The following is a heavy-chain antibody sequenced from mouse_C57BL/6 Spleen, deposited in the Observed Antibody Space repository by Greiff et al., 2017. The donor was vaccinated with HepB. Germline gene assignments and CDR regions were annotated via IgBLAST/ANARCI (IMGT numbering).Heavy chain of an antibody. CDR3: ARSWDYYGSSYSFDY. CDR1: GYTFTSYW. D-gene: IGHD1-1*01. J-gene: IGHJ2*01. CDR2: IDPSDSYT. V-gene: IGHV1-59*01. Sequence: VKLQQPGAELVRPGTSVKLSCKASGYTFTSYWMHWVKQRPGQGLEWIGVIDPSDSYTNYNQKFKGKATLTVDTSSSTAYMQLSSLTSEDSAVYYCARSWDYYGSSYSFDYWGQGTTLTVSS.